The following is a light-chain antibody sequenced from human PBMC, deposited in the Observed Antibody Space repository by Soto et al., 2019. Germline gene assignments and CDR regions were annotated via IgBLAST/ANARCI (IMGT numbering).Light chain of an antibody. Sequence: DIQMTQSPSTLSASVGDRVTITCRASQSISSWLAWYQQKPGKAPKLLIYDASSLESGVPSRFSGSGSGTEFTLTISSLQPDDLATYYCQQYNSYSWTFGQGTKV. J-gene: IGKJ1*01. V-gene: IGKV1-5*01. CDR2: DAS. CDR3: QQYNSYSWT. CDR1: QSISSW.